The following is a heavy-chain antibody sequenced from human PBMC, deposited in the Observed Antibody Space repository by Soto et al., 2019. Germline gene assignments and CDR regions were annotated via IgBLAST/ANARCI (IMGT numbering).Heavy chain of an antibody. CDR1: GFSLSTSGVG. CDR2: IYWDDDK. J-gene: IGHJ4*02. D-gene: IGHD1-7*01. Sequence: QITLKESGPTLVKPTQTLTLTCTFSGFSLSTSGVGVGWIRQSPGKALEWLALIYWDDDKRYSPSLRSRLTISEATPQNQVVLTPPSMDPVDTASYYCVHRHLQYPWNYGYFDYWGQGTLVSVSS. V-gene: IGHV2-5*02. CDR3: VHRHLQYPWNYGYFDY.